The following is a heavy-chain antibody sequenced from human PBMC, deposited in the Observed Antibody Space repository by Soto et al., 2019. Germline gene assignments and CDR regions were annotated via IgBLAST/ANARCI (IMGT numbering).Heavy chain of an antibody. CDR2: INAGNGNT. J-gene: IGHJ4*02. Sequence: ASVKVSCKASGYTFTSYAMHWVRQAPGQRLERMGWINAGNGNTKYSQKFQGRVTITRDTSASTAYMELSSLRSEDTAVYYCARRIGVRNNCTNGVCNDYWGQGTLGTVSS. V-gene: IGHV1-3*01. CDR1: GYTFTSYA. D-gene: IGHD2-8*01. CDR3: ARRIGVRNNCTNGVCNDY.